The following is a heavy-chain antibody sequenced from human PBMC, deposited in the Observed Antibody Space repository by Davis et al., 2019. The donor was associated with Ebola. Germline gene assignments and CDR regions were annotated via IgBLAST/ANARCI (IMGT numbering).Heavy chain of an antibody. V-gene: IGHV3-7*01. D-gene: IGHD3-3*01. CDR3: VRSEFWSGPAGFYGMDV. Sequence: GESLKISCAASGFTFSSYWMSWVRQAPGKGLEWVANIKQDGSDKYYVDSVKGRFTISRDNAKNSLYLQLDSLRVEDTGVYYCVRSEFWSGPAGFYGMDVWGQGTTVTVSS. CDR1: GFTFSSYW. CDR2: IKQDGSDK. J-gene: IGHJ6*02.